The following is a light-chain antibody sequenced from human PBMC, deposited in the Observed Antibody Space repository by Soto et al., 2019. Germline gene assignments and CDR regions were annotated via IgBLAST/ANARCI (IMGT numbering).Light chain of an antibody. J-gene: IGKJ1*01. CDR1: QSVRGNH. V-gene: IGKV3-20*01. Sequence: EIVLTQSPSTLSLSPAERATLSCRASQSVRGNHFAWYQQKPGQAPRLLIYGASARTTGIPDRFSGSGSGTDFTLTISRLEPEDFAVYYCQQYGSLPATFGQGTKVEIK. CDR3: QQYGSLPAT. CDR2: GAS.